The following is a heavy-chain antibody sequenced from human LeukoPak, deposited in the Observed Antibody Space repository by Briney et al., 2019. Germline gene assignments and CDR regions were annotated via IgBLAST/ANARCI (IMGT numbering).Heavy chain of an antibody. D-gene: IGHD3-10*01. J-gene: IGHJ5*02. CDR2: VYYTGSS. CDR3: ARRPGRGRFDP. Sequence: SETLSLTCAVSGGSFSGYYWGWIRQPPGKGLEWIGSVYYTGSSYYNPSLKSRVTIFVDMSKNQFSPNLTSMTAADTAVYYCARRPGRGRFDPWGQGTLVTVSS. V-gene: IGHV4-39*01. CDR1: GGSFSGYY.